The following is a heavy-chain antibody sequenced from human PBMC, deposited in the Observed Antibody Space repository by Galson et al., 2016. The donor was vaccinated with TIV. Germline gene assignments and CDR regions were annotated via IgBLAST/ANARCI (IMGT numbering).Heavy chain of an antibody. D-gene: IGHD5-24*01. J-gene: IGHJ4*02. CDR2: MSADNGDT. Sequence: SVKVSCKASGYTFTSFGLSWVRQAPGQGLEWMGWMSADNGDTTYAQKLRGRVIMTRDTSTNTSYMELRSLRSDDTAVYFCAGLRNGCHAHDFWGQGTPVTVSS. CDR3: AGLRNGCHAHDF. V-gene: IGHV1-18*01. CDR1: GYTFTSFG.